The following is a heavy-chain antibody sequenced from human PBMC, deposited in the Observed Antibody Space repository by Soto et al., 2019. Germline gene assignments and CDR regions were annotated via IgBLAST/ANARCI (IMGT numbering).Heavy chain of an antibody. CDR3: ARDGVAAMVNAHGMDV. V-gene: IGHV3-33*01. CDR2: IWYDGSNK. CDR1: GFTFSSYG. Sequence: GGSLRLSCAASGFTFSSYGMHWVRQAPGKGLEWVAVIWYDGSNKYYADSVKGRFTISRDNSKNTLYLQMNSLRAEDTAVYYCARDGVAAMVNAHGMDVWGQGTTVTVSS. D-gene: IGHD5-18*01. J-gene: IGHJ6*02.